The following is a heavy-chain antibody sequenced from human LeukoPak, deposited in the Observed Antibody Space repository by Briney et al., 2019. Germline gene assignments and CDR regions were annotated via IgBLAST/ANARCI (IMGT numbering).Heavy chain of an antibody. CDR1: GGSISSSNW. J-gene: IGHJ5*02. CDR3: ARAPLRWQRWFDP. V-gene: IGHV4-4*02. CDR2: IYHSGST. D-gene: IGHD4-23*01. Sequence: PSETLSLTCAVSGGSISSSNWWSWVRQPPGKGLEWIGEIYHSGSTNYNPSLKSRVTISVDKSKNQFSLKLSSVTAADTAVYYCARAPLRWQRWFDPWGQGTLVTVSS.